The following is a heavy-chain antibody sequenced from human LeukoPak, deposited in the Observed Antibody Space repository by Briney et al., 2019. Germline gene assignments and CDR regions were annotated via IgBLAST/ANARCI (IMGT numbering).Heavy chain of an antibody. Sequence: PSETLSLTCTVSGGSIRSTSYYWGWIRQPPGKGLEWLGSVRYSGSTYDNPSLKSRVTMSVDTAKNQFSLKLSSVTAADTAVYYCARRDSSGLLYYFDYWGQGTLVTVSS. CDR1: GGSIRSTSYY. CDR2: VRYSGST. D-gene: IGHD3-22*01. J-gene: IGHJ4*02. CDR3: ARRDSSGLLYYFDY. V-gene: IGHV4-39*07.